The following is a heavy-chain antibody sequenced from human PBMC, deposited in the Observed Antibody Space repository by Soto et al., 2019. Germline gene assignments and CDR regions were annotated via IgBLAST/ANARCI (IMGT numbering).Heavy chain of an antibody. J-gene: IGHJ4*02. CDR3: ARGVLH. V-gene: IGHV4-31*03. CDR1: GGSISSGGYY. CDR2: IYYSGST. Sequence: QVQLQESGPGLVKPSQTLSLTCTVSGGSISSGGYYWSWIRQHPGKGLEWIGSIYYSGSTYYNPSIKTGVTITVQTSKNQISLKLSSVTAADTAVYYCARGVLHWGQGTLVTVSS. D-gene: IGHD3-16*01.